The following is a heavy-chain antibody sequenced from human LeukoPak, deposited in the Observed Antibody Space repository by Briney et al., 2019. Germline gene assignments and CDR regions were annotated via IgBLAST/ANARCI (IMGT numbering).Heavy chain of an antibody. V-gene: IGHV4-59*01. J-gene: IGHJ4*02. CDR1: GGSISSYY. Sequence: PSETLSLTCTVSGGSISSYYWSWIRQPPGKGLGWIGYIYYSGSTNYNPSLKSRVTISVDTSKNQFSLKLSSVTAADTAVYYCARVRDGYNPTLDYWGQGTLVTVSS. D-gene: IGHD5-24*01. CDR2: IYYSGST. CDR3: ARVRDGYNPTLDY.